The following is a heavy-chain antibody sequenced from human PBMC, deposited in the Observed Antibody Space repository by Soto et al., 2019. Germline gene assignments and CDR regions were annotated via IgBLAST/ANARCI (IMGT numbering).Heavy chain of an antibody. CDR3: ARSLLQGDF. V-gene: IGHV1-46*01. CDR1: GYTFIHYY. J-gene: IGHJ4*02. CDR2: LNPNGGST. D-gene: IGHD2-21*01. Sequence: QVQLVQSGAEVKKPGASVKISCKASGYTFIHYYIHWVRQAPGQGLEWMAILNPNGGSTNDAQKFQGRVTVTSDTSTTTVSMELNSLESDDTAVYFCARSLLQGDFWGQGTLVTVSS.